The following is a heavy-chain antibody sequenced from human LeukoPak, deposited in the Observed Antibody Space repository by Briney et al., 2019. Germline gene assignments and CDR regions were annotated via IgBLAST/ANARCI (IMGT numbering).Heavy chain of an antibody. CDR2: INTNTANP. D-gene: IGHD2-15*01. CDR1: GYSFTDYG. J-gene: IGHJ5*02. V-gene: IGHV7-4-1*02. Sequence: ASVKVSCKASGYSFTDYGLNWVRQAPGQGLEWIGWINTNTANPTLAQGFTGRFVFSLDTSVSTAYLEISSLKAEDTAVYYCARYYCSGGRCLKFDLWGQGTLVTVSS. CDR3: ARYYCSGGRCLKFDL.